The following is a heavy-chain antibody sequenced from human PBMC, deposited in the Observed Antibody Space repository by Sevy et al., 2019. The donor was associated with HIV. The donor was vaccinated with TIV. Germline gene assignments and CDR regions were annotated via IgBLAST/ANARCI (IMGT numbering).Heavy chain of an antibody. CDR2: ISFDGDTK. V-gene: IGHV3-30*18. Sequence: GGSLRLSCVASGFSFRNFGMHWVRQAPGKGLEWLALISFDGDTKYYGDSVKGRFTISRDNSKNTLDLQMNSLRVEDTAVYYCAKRGGHDTSGYVSYYYYGMDVWGQGTTVTVSS. J-gene: IGHJ6*02. CDR1: GFSFRNFG. D-gene: IGHD3-22*01. CDR3: AKRGGHDTSGYVSYYYYGMDV.